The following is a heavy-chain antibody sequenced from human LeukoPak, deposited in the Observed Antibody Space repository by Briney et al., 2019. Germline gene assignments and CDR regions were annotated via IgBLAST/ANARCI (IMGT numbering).Heavy chain of an antibody. CDR1: GYSISSGYH. CDR3: VRDYRNTMVMGTISFLDQ. D-gene: IGHD5-24*01. J-gene: IGHJ4*02. V-gene: IGHV4-38-2*02. Sequence: PSETLSLTCAVSGYSISSGYHWGWIRQTPGKGLEWIGSMYHSGSSYYNPSLKSRVTISVDTSKNQISLKLSSVTAADTAVYYCVRDYRNTMVMGTISFLDQWGRGNLVTVSS. CDR2: MYHSGSS.